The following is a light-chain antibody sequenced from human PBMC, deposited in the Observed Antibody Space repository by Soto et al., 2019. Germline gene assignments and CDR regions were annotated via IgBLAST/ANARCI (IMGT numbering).Light chain of an antibody. Sequence: IRMTQSSARLSVSPGESATLSCRASQSISGNVAWYQQRPGQAPRLLIYDASTRATGIPARFTGSGSGTEFALTISSQQSEDFAVYYCQRKWTFGQGTKVDIK. CDR3: QRKWT. CDR1: QSISGN. CDR2: DAS. J-gene: IGKJ1*01. V-gene: IGKV3-15*01.